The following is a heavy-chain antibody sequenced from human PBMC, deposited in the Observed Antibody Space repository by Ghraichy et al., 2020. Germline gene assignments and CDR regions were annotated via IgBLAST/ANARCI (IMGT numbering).Heavy chain of an antibody. CDR2: ITWNGGST. CDR3: AAEYYYVSSGSFHY. V-gene: IGHV3-43*01. J-gene: IGHJ4*02. CDR1: GFTFDDYT. D-gene: IGHD3-22*01. Sequence: LSLTCAASGFTFDDYTMHWVRQAPGKGLEWVSLITWNGGSTYYGDSVKGRFTASRDNSKNSLYLQMNSLRTEDTALYYCAAEYYYVSSGSFHYWGQETLGTVSP.